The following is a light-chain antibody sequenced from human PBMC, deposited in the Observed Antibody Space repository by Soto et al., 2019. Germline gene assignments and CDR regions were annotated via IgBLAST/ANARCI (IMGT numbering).Light chain of an antibody. CDR2: AAS. CDR1: QSISSY. CDR3: QQSYIDPIT. J-gene: IGKJ5*01. V-gene: IGKV1-39*01. Sequence: DIQMTQSPSSLSASVRDRVTITCRASQSISSYLNWYQQKPGKAPKLLIYAASSLQSGVPSRFSGSGSGTDFTLSISSVQPEDFATYFCQQSYIDPITFGQGTRLEIK.